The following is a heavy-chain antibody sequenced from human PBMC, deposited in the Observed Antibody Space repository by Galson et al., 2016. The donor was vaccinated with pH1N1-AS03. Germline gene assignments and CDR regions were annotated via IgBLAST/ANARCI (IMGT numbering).Heavy chain of an antibody. CDR3: PRPRAVRAFDS. CDR1: GYSFTNYW. J-gene: IGHJ4*02. CDR2: IYPADSDA. D-gene: IGHD3-10*01. Sequence: QSGAEVKKPGESLKISCKGSGYSFTNYWIAWVRQLPGKGLEWMGIIYPADSDARYSPSFQGQVTISADTSNSTAYMQWNSLKASDTAMYYCPRPRAVRAFDSGGQGTPVTVSS. V-gene: IGHV5-51*01.